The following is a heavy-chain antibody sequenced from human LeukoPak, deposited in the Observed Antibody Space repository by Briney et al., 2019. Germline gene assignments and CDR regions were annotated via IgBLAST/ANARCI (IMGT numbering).Heavy chain of an antibody. Sequence: PGGSLRLSCAASGFTVSSNYMSWVRQAPGKGLEWVSVIYSGGSTYYADSVKGRFTISRDNSKNTLYLQMNSLRAEDTAVYYCARQVYSEPGAFDIWGQGTMVTVSS. CDR3: ARQVYSEPGAFDI. V-gene: IGHV3-66*04. D-gene: IGHD1-26*01. CDR2: IYSGGST. J-gene: IGHJ3*02. CDR1: GFTVSSNY.